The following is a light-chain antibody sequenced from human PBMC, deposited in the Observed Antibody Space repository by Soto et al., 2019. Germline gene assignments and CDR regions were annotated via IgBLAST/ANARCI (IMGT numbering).Light chain of an antibody. Sequence: DIQMTQSPSSLSASVGDRLTIYCRASQNIFTYLNWYQQKPGKAPKLLIYKASSLESGVPSRFSGSGSGTEFTLSISSLQPDDFASYYCQQYNSYSEAFGQGTKVDIK. CDR1: QNIFTY. CDR2: KAS. CDR3: QQYNSYSEA. J-gene: IGKJ1*01. V-gene: IGKV1-5*03.